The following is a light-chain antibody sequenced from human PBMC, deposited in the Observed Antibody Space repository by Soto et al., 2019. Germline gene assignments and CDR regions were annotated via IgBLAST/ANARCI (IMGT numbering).Light chain of an antibody. CDR1: NY. CDR2: DVS. Sequence: NYVSWYQQHPGKAPKLMIYDVSNRPSGVSNRFSGSKSGNTASLTISGLQAEDEADYYCSSYTSSSTLYVFGTCSSTLYVFGTGTKLTVL. J-gene: IGLJ1*01. V-gene: IGLV2-14*03. CDR3: SSYTSSSTLYVFGTCSSTLYV.